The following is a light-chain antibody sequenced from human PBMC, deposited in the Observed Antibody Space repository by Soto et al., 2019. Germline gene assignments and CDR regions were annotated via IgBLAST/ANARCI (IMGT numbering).Light chain of an antibody. Sequence: EIVMTQSPGTLSLSPGERATLSCRASESVSSNLAWYQQKPGQAPRLLIYDTSTRATGIPARFSGSGSGTEFTLTISRLQSEDFAVYYCQQYNKWPPWTFGQGTKVEIK. J-gene: IGKJ1*01. CDR2: DTS. CDR3: QQYNKWPPWT. V-gene: IGKV3-15*01. CDR1: ESVSSN.